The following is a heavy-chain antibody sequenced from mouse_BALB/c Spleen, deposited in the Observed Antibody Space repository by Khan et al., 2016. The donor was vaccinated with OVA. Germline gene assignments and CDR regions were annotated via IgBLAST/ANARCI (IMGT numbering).Heavy chain of an antibody. J-gene: IGHJ3*01. CDR2: ISSGDST. CDR3: AREYWFAY. CDR1: GFTFSNSA. Sequence: EVELVESGGGLVRPGGSLKLSCAASGFTFSNSAMSWVRQSPEKRLEWVASISSGDSTYYLDSVKGRFTISRDNARNILFLQMSSLRSEDTAIYFCAREYWFAYWGQGTLVTVSA. V-gene: IGHV5-6-5*01.